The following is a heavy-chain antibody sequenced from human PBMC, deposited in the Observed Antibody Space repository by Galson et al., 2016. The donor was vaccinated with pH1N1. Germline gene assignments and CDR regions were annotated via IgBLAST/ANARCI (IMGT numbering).Heavy chain of an antibody. CDR3: TRDRAFGDYGGASDI. D-gene: IGHD4/OR15-4a*01. CDR1: GFTFSRYW. Sequence: SLRLSCAASGFTFSRYWMHWVRQGPGKGLVWVSRINSDGSSRSHADFVEGRFTISRDNAKKTLYLQMNSLRAEDTGVYYCTRDRAFGDYGGASDIWGQGTMVTVSS. V-gene: IGHV3-74*01. CDR2: INSDGSSR. J-gene: IGHJ3*02.